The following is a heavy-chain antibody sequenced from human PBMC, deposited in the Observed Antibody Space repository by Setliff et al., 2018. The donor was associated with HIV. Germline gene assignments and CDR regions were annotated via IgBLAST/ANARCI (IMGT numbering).Heavy chain of an antibody. D-gene: IGHD5-12*01. Sequence: LGESLKISCKGSGYTFTNYWIAWVRQMPGKGLEWMGVIYPDDSDARYSPSFQGQVTFSADRFINSAYLQWNTLKASDTAICYCARRRRNGYDYYTYDVWGQGTMVTVS. CDR1: GYTFTNYW. V-gene: IGHV5-51*01. CDR2: IYPDDSDA. CDR3: ARRRRNGYDYYTYDV. J-gene: IGHJ3*01.